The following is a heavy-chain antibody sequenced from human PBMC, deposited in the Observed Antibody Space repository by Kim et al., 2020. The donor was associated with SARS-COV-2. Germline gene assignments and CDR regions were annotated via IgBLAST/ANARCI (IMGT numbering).Heavy chain of an antibody. CDR2: LGAGGGGST. CDR3: AKPGGRDAFDV. CDR1: GFAFSTYA. D-gene: IGHD2-15*01. Sequence: GGSLRLSCAASGFAFSTYAMYWVRQAPGRGLEWVSHLGAGGGGSTSYADSVKGRFTISRDNSKNTLYLQMNSLRAEDTALYYCAKPGGRDAFDVWGQ. J-gene: IGHJ3*01. V-gene: IGHV3-23*01.